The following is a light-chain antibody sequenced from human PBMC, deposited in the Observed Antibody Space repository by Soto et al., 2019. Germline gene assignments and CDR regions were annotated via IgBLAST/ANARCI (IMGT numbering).Light chain of an antibody. Sequence: KCPIKLTPSLGNRVTITCRASESISSWLAWYQQKPGKAPRLLMYDASRLESGVPSRISGSGSGTEFTLTISGLQPDDFATYYCQQYTSYPWTLGQGTKVDIK. V-gene: IGKV1-5*03. J-gene: IGKJ1*01. CDR2: DAS. CDR3: QQYTSYPWT. CDR1: ESISSW.